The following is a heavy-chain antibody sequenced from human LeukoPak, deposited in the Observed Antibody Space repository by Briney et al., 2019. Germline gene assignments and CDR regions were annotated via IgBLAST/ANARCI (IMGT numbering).Heavy chain of an antibody. CDR3: AKDGFYCSSTSCYGDY. CDR2: ISGSGGST. V-gene: IGHV3-23*01. CDR1: GFTFSGYA. J-gene: IGHJ4*02. D-gene: IGHD2-2*01. Sequence: GGSLRLSCAASGFTFSGYAMSWVRQAPGKGLEWVSAISGSGGSTYYADSVKGRFTTSRDNSKNTLYLQMNSLRAEDTAVYYCAKDGFYCSSTSCYGDYWGQGTLVTVSS.